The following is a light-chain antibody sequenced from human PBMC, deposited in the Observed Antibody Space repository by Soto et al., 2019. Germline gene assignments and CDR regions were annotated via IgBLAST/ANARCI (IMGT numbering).Light chain of an antibody. J-gene: IGKJ1*01. Sequence: DIAMTQSPLSLAVTPGEPASISCRSSQRLLHNNGYNYLDWYLQTQGQPPQILIYLGSNRDSGVPDRFRGSGSGTEFTLPISRLQSEDFSVYFCQQYADWPKTFGQGTKV. V-gene: IGKV2-28*01. CDR3: QQYADWPKT. CDR1: QRLLHNNGYNY. CDR2: LGS.